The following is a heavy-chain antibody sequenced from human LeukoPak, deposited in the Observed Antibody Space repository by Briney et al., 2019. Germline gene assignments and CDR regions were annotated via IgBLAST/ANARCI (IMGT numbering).Heavy chain of an antibody. Sequence: GGSLRLSCAVSGFSFGTYSMNWVRQAPGKGLEWVSSITSSGSYIYYADSVKGRFTISRDNANNSLYLQMNSLRAEDTAVYYCARKGYYNSGTFDIWGQGTMVTVSS. CDR2: ITSSGSYI. J-gene: IGHJ3*02. D-gene: IGHD3-22*01. V-gene: IGHV3-21*01. CDR3: ARKGYYNSGTFDI. CDR1: GFSFGTYS.